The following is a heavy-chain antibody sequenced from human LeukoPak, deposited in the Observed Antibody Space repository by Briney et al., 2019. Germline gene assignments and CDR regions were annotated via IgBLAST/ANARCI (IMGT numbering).Heavy chain of an antibody. Sequence: AGGSLRLSCVASGFTFSNYYMSWVRQAPGKGLEWVASIKPDGSERLYVDSVKGRFTTSRDNAENSLFLQMSSLRAEDTAVYYCARVFCGGGTCYSYFDNWGQGTLVTVSS. J-gene: IGHJ4*02. CDR2: IKPDGSER. D-gene: IGHD2-15*01. V-gene: IGHV3-7*01. CDR3: ARVFCGGGTCYSYFDN. CDR1: GFTFSNYY.